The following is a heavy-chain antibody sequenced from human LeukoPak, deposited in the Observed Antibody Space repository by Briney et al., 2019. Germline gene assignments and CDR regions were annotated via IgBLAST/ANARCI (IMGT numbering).Heavy chain of an antibody. CDR2: IYGGGGGT. D-gene: IGHD2-2*01. CDR1: GFTVSGNY. V-gene: IGHV3-53*01. Sequence: PGGSLRLSCAASGFTVSGNYMSWVRQAPGKGLEWVSVIYGGGGGTSYADSVKGRFTISRDNSKNTLYLQMNTLRADDTAVYYCARVAEDCSSTSCYAGVDYWGQGTLVTVSS. J-gene: IGHJ4*02. CDR3: ARVAEDCSSTSCYAGVDY.